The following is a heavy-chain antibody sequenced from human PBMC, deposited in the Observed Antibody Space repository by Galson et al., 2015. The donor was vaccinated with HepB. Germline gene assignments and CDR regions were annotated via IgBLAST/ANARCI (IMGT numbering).Heavy chain of an antibody. CDR3: AKLGFSYNFDY. V-gene: IGHV4-31*03. J-gene: IGHJ4*02. CDR1: GDSIISGGYY. D-gene: IGHD1-26*01. Sequence: LSLTCTVSGDSIISGGYYWSWIRQHPGKGLEWIGYIFDSGSTYYNPSLQSRVTISADTSKNQFSLKLSSVTAADTAVYYCAKLGFSYNFDYWGQGSLVTVSS. CDR2: IFDSGST.